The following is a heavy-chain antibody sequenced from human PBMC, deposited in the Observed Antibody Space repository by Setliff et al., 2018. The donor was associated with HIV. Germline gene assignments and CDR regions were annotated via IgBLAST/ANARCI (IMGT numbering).Heavy chain of an antibody. D-gene: IGHD3-16*01. V-gene: IGHV3-49*03. CDR2: IRSKTYGGTT. CDR1: GFTFGDDA. Sequence: GGSLRLSCTASGFTFGDDAMSWFRKAPGKGLEWVGFIRSKTYGGTTEYAASVKGRFIMSRDDSKSIAYLQMNSLKSEDTAVYYCARDPRFSGWGWFRLWGQGTLVTVSS. J-gene: IGHJ5*02. CDR3: ARDPRFSGWGWFRL.